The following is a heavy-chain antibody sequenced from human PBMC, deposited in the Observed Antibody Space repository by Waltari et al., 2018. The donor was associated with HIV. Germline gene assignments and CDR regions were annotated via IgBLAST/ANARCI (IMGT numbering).Heavy chain of an antibody. CDR3: AKAYYENTAYYYDF. CDR1: GFAYVSYA. D-gene: IGHD3-22*01. Sequence: EVQLLESGGGLVQPGGSRRLSCAASGFAYVSYAITWVRQSPERGLEWVAAVSGSGAKSFYADSVKGRFTISRDNSKNTVFLQMNSLRDADTAIYYCAKAYYENTAYYYDFWGRGTRVTVSS. CDR2: VSGSGAKS. J-gene: IGHJ4*02. V-gene: IGHV3-23*01.